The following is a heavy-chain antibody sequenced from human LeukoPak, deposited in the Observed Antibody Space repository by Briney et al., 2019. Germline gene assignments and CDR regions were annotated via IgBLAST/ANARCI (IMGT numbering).Heavy chain of an antibody. CDR2: INPNSGGT. Sequence: ASVKVSCKPSGYTFTGYYMHWVRQAPGQGLEWMGWINPNSGGTNYAQKFQGRVTMTRDTSISTAYMELSRLRSDDTAVYYCARRLIAAAGTIFDPWGQGTLVTVSS. CDR1: GYTFTGYY. D-gene: IGHD6-13*01. V-gene: IGHV1-2*02. J-gene: IGHJ5*02. CDR3: ARRLIAAAGTIFDP.